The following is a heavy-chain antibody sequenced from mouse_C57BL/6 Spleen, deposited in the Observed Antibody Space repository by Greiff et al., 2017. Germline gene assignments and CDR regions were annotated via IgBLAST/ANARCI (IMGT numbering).Heavy chain of an antibody. CDR3: ARSTVEDFGV. CDR2: FHPYNDDT. J-gene: IGHJ1*03. D-gene: IGHD1-1*01. CDR1: GYTFTTYP. V-gene: IGHV1-47*01. Sequence: VQLVESGAELVKPGASVKLSCKASGYTFTTYPMHWMKQNPGKSLEWIGNFHPYNDDTKYNEKFKGKATLTVEKSSSTVYLQLSRLTSDDSAVYYCARSTVEDFGVWGTGTTVTVYS.